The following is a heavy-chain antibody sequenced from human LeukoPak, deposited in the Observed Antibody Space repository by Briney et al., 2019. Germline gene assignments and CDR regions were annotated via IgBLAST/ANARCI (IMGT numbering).Heavy chain of an antibody. CDR1: GGSISSYY. CDR2: IYYSGST. Sequence: SETLSLTCTVSGGSISSYYWSWIRQPPGKGLEWIGYIYYSGSTNYNPSLKSRVTISVDTSKNQFSLKLSSVTAADSAVYYCARHSGSYYDFDYWGQGTLVTVSS. D-gene: IGHD1-26*01. V-gene: IGHV4-59*01. J-gene: IGHJ4*02. CDR3: ARHSGSYYDFDY.